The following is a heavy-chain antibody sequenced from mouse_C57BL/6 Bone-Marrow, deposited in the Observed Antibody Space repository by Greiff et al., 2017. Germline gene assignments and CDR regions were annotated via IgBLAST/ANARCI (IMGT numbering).Heavy chain of an antibody. D-gene: IGHD2-5*01. V-gene: IGHV1-26*01. CDR1: GYTFTDYY. J-gene: IGHJ1*03. CDR3: ARDSNYGYFEV. Sequence: EVQLQQSGPELVKPGASVKISCKASGYTFTDYYMNWVKQSHGKSLEWIGDINPNNGGTSYNQKFKGKATLTVDKSSSTAYMEHRSLTSEDSAVYYCARDSNYGYFEVWGRGTTVTVSS. CDR2: INPNNGGT.